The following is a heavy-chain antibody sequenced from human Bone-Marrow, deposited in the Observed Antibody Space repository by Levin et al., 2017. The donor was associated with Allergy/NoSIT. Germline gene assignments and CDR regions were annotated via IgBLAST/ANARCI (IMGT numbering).Heavy chain of an antibody. J-gene: IGHJ5*02. CDR3: AKEVLSTDCISTSCYNNWFDP. D-gene: IGHD2-2*02. Sequence: GGSLRLSCAASGFTFSSYGMHWVRQAPGKGLEWVAVISYDGSNKYYADSVKGRFTISRDNSKNTLYLQMNSLRAEDTAVYYCAKEVLSTDCISTSCYNNWFDPWGQGTLVTVSS. CDR1: GFTFSSYG. V-gene: IGHV3-30*18. CDR2: ISYDGSNK.